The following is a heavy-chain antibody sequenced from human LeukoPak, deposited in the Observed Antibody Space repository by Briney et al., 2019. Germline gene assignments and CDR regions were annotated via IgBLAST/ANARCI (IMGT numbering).Heavy chain of an antibody. J-gene: IGHJ5*02. V-gene: IGHV5-10-1*01. CDR1: GYSFTSYW. CDR3: ARATLIAAAGQYNWFDP. D-gene: IGHD6-13*01. Sequence: GESLKISCKGSGYSFTSYWISWVRQMPGKGLEWMGRLDPSDSYTNYSPSFQGHVTISADKSISTAYLQWSSLKASDTAMYYCARATLIAAAGQYNWFDPWGQGTLVTVSS. CDR2: LDPSDSYT.